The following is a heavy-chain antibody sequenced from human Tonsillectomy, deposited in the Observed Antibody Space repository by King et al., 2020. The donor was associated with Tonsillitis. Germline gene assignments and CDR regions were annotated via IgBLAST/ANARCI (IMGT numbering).Heavy chain of an antibody. CDR1: AFDFSSFA. CDR3: ARGGVGYSGYDGVFDI. V-gene: IGHV3-33*08. J-gene: IGHJ3*02. D-gene: IGHD5-12*01. CDR2: IWFHVNNK. Sequence: VQLVESGGGVVQPGRSLRLSCTASAFDFSSFAMHWVRQAPGKGLEGLAIIWFHVNNKYYADFVKGRFTISSDNSKSTLYLQLNSLRAEDTAFYYWARGGVGYSGYDGVFDIWGQGTMVTVSS.